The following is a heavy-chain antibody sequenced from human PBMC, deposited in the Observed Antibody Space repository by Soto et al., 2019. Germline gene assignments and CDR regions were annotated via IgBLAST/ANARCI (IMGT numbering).Heavy chain of an antibody. CDR2: ISYDGSNK. J-gene: IGHJ5*02. V-gene: IGHV3-30-3*01. D-gene: IGHD1-7*01. CDR1: GFTFSSYA. CDR3: ARDAIAGTTEDGNWFDP. Sequence: QVQLGESGGCLVQPGRSLRLSCAASGFTFSSYAMHWVRQAPGKGLEGVAVISYDGSNKYYADSAKGRFTISRDNSKNTLYLQMKSLRAEDTAVYYCARDAIAGTTEDGNWFDPWGQGTLVTVSS.